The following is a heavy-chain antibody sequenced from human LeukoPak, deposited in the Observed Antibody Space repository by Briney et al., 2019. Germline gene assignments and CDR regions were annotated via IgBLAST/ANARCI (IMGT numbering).Heavy chain of an antibody. J-gene: IGHJ3*01. D-gene: IGHD1-26*01. V-gene: IGHV4-59*02. CDR1: GGSVSSQY. CDR2: IYYTGST. CDR3: ARYSIEGNYYQLYAFDL. Sequence: PSETLSLTCTVSGGSVSSQYWSWIRQPPGKGLEWIGDIYYTGSTNHNPSLKSRVTISVDTSENQFSLRLSSVTAADTAVYYCARYSIEGNYYQLYAFDLWGQGTMVTVSS.